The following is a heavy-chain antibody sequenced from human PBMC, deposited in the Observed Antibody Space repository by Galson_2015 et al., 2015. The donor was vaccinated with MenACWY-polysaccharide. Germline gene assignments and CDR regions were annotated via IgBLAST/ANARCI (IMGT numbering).Heavy chain of an antibody. CDR3: ATTSCLHLTRRDDE. V-gene: IGHV3-21*01. J-gene: IGHJ4*02. CDR2: ISSNSDFI. Sequence: SLRLSCAASGFTFSYYYMNWVRQPPGKGLEWVSSISSNSDFIYYADSVKGRFTISRDNAKNSLHLQMHRLRAEDTAVYFCATTSCLHLTRRDDEGGQGTLGAGAS. CDR1: GFTFSYYY. D-gene: IGHD5/OR15-5a*01.